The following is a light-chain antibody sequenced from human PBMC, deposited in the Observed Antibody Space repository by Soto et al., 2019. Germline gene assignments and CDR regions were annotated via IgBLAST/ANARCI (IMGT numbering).Light chain of an antibody. CDR2: AAS. CDR1: QSVSSSY. J-gene: IGKJ2*01. V-gene: IGKV3-20*01. Sequence: EIVLTQSPGTLSLSPGERATLSCRARQSVSSSYLAWYQQKPGQAPRLLIFAASSRAAGIPDRFNGRGSGTDFTLSISRLEPEDFAVYYCQQSGSSPYTFGQGTKLEIK. CDR3: QQSGSSPYT.